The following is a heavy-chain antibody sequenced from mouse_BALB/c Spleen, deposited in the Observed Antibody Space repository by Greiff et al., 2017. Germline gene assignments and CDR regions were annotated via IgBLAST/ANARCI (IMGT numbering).Heavy chain of an antibody. CDR2: IDTSDSYT. V-gene: IGHV1-69*01. CDR1: GYTFTDYW. CDR3: ARSDYYDYGDAMDY. Sequence: QVQLKQPGAELVMPGASVKMSCKASGYTFTDYWMHWVKQRPGQGLEWIGAIDTSDSYTSYNQKFKGKATLTVDESSSTAYMQLSSLTSEDSAVYYCARSDYYDYGDAMDYWGQGTSVTVSS. D-gene: IGHD2-4*01. J-gene: IGHJ4*01.